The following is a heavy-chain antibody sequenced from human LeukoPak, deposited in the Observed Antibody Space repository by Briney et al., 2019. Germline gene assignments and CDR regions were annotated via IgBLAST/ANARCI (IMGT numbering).Heavy chain of an antibody. CDR2: ISSSGSTI. Sequence: PGGSLRLSCAASGFTFSDYYMSWIRQAPGKGLEWVSYISSSGSTIYYADSVKGRFTISRDNAKNSLYLQMNSLRVEDTAVYYCARASSNWSRIYYYYYYMDVWGKGTTVTVSS. D-gene: IGHD1-1*01. CDR1: GFTFSDYY. CDR3: ARASSNWSRIYYYYYYMDV. V-gene: IGHV3-11*04. J-gene: IGHJ6*03.